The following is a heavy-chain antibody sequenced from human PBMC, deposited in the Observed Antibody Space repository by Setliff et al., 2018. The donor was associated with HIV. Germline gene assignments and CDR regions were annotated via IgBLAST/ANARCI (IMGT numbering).Heavy chain of an antibody. CDR1: GGSISSGYYY. CDR2: IYYSGSS. CDR3: ARVLNPSDAFDI. V-gene: IGHV4-31*03. J-gene: IGHJ3*02. Sequence: PSETLSLTCSVSGGSISSGYYYWSWIRQHPGKGLEWIGYIYYSGSSYYNPSLKGRVTISVDTSRNQFSVKLSSVTAADTAVYYCARVLNPSDAFDIWGQGTMVTVSS.